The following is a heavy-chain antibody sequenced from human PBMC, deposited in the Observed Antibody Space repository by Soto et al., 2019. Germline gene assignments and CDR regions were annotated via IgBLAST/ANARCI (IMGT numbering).Heavy chain of an antibody. V-gene: IGHV4-59*12. CDR2: IYYSGST. J-gene: IGHJ4*02. D-gene: IGHD2-2*01. Sequence: QVQLQESGPGLAKPSETLSLTCTVSGGSISSYYWSWIRQPPGKGLEWIGYIYYSGSTNYNPSLRSRVTLSVDTSKKQFSLTLSSVPAAATAVYYCARGSAAIMVDWGQGTLVTVSS. CDR1: GGSISSYY. CDR3: ARGSAAIMVD.